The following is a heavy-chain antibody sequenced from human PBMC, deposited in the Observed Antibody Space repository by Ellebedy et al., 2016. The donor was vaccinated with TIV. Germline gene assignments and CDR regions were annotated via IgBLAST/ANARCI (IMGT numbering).Heavy chain of an antibody. CDR3: ARVAHPSSWDEKEDAIDI. CDR1: GDSISSYY. J-gene: IGHJ3*02. V-gene: IGHV4-59*01. Sequence: MPSETLSLTCTVSGDSISSYYWSWIRQAPGKGLEWIGYIHYSGSTNYNPSLKSRVTITVDTSKNQFFLKLSSVTAADTAVFYCARVAHPSSWDEKEDAIDIWGRGTMVTVSS. D-gene: IGHD1-26*01. CDR2: IHYSGST.